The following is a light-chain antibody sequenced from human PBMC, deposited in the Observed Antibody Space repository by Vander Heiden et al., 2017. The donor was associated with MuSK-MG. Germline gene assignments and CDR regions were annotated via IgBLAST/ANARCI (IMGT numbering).Light chain of an antibody. V-gene: IGLV6-57*03. CDR3: QSYDRSDQV. J-gene: IGLJ3*02. Sequence: NFILTQPHSVSASPGKTVTISCTRSSGNIADNFAQWYHQRPCSVPTTIVYEDIKSPSGVPDRFSGSIDTSSNSAPLDISGLRTEDEADYYCQSYDRSDQVFGGGTKLTVL. CDR2: EDI. CDR1: SGNIADNF.